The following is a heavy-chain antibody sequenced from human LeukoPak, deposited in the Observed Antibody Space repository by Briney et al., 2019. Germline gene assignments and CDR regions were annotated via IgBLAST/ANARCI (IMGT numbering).Heavy chain of an antibody. CDR1: GFTFNSYD. CDR2: TSYDGNKK. J-gene: IGHJ4*02. D-gene: IGHD2-2*01. V-gene: IGHV3-30*04. Sequence: GRSLRLSCAASGFTFNSYDMHRVRQAPGKGLEWVAVTSYDGNKKYYADSVKGRFTVSRDNSKNTLYLQMSSLRAEDTAVYYCARDRGHCSSSGCYGYFDYWGQGTLVTVSS. CDR3: ARDRGHCSSSGCYGYFDY.